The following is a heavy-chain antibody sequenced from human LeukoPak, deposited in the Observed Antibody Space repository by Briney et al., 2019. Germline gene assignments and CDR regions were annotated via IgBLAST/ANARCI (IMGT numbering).Heavy chain of an antibody. J-gene: IGHJ4*02. V-gene: IGHV3-7*01. CDR1: GFSFSTYW. D-gene: IGHD5-18*01. CDR3: AKALYSYPGDY. Sequence: PGGSLRLSCAASGFSFSTYWMAWVRQAPGKGLEWVANIKEDGSQKYHVDSVKGRFTISRDNAKNSLYLQMNSLSGEDTAVYYCAKALYSYPGDYWGQGTLVTVSS. CDR2: IKEDGSQK.